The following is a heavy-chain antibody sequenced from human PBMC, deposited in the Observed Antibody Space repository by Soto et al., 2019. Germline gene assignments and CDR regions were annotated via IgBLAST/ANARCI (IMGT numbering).Heavy chain of an antibody. D-gene: IGHD5-12*01. J-gene: IGHJ3*01. V-gene: IGHV3-74*01. CDR1: GFTFSPGW. Sequence: PGGSLRLPCPASGFTFSPGWMHWVRQRPRQGLVWVSHINGDGRPTAYASSVKGRFTISRDNAKNTQYLEKNSLKADATAVYYCARDRGYPNSFNVWGRGTKGTVAS. CDR3: ARDRGYPNSFNV. CDR2: INGDGRPT.